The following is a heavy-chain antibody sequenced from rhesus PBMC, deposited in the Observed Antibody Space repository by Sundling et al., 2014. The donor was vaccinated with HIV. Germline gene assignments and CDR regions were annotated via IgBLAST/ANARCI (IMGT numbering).Heavy chain of an antibody. CDR3: ARYNWNYYGLDS. J-gene: IGHJ6*01. D-gene: IGHD1-26*01. V-gene: IGHV7-114*01. Sequence: QVQLVQSGAEVKQPGASVKVSCKASGYTFTSHGINWVRQAHGQRLEWMGWINTDTGNPTYAQGFKERFTFSMDTSINTSYLQINSLKAEDTAVYYCARYNWNYYGLDSWGQGVVVTVSS. CDR2: INTDTGNP. CDR1: GYTFTSHG.